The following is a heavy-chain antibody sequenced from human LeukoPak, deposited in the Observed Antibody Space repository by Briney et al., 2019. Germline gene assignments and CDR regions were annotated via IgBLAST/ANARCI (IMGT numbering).Heavy chain of an antibody. J-gene: IGHJ4*02. CDR1: GFTFSNYW. CDR2: IDQYGRAK. Sequence: GGSLTLSCAASGFTFSNYWMSWVRQAPGKGLEWVASIDQYGRAKYYVDPVRGRFTFSRDNTKNSLHLQMNSLRAEDTAVYYCARADSYGSILDYWGQGTRVIDCS. V-gene: IGHV3-7*04. D-gene: IGHD5-18*01. CDR3: ARADSYGSILDY.